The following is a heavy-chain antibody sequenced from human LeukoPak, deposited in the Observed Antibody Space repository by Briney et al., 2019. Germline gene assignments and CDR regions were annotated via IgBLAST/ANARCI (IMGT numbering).Heavy chain of an antibody. Sequence: PSETLSLTCTVSGGSISSGSYYWSWIRQPAGKGLEWIGRIYTSGSTNYNPSLKSRVTISVDTSKNQFSLKLSSVTAADTAVYCCAREGSRYCSGGSCYFSWGQGTLVTVSS. CDR3: AREGSRYCSGGSCYFS. CDR2: IYTSGST. CDR1: GGSISSGSYY. D-gene: IGHD2-15*01. J-gene: IGHJ5*02. V-gene: IGHV4-61*02.